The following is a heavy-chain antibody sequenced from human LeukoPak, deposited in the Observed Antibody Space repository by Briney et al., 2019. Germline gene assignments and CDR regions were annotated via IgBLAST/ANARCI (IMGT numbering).Heavy chain of an antibody. Sequence: TGGSLRLSCAASGFTFSSYAMSWVRQAPGKGLEWVSAISGSGGSTYYADSVKGRFTISRDNSKNTLYLQMSSLRAEDTAVYYCAKFVVPAAEFAGGYYYYGMDVWGQGTTVTVSS. CDR2: ISGSGGST. V-gene: IGHV3-23*01. CDR1: GFTFSSYA. J-gene: IGHJ6*02. D-gene: IGHD2-2*01. CDR3: AKFVVPAAEFAGGYYYYGMDV.